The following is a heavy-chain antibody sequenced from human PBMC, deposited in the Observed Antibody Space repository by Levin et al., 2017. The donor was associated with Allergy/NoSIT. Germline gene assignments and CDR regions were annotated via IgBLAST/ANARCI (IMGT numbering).Heavy chain of an antibody. CDR3: TTRSGIWSGSDY. CDR2: IKSKSDGGTT. V-gene: IGHV3-15*01. Sequence: GGSLRLSCAASGFSFSNAWMSWVRQAPGKGLEWVGRIKSKSDGGTTDYAAPVKGRFTISRDDSKKTLYLQMNSLKTEDTAVYYCTTRSGIWSGSDYWGQGTLVTVSS. J-gene: IGHJ4*02. CDR1: GFSFSNAW. D-gene: IGHD3-3*01.